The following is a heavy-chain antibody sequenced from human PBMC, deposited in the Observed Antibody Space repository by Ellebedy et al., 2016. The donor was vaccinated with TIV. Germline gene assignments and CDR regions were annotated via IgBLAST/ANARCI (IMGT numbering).Heavy chain of an antibody. CDR2: IIPILDIT. V-gene: IGHV1-69*04. CDR1: GGTFSNSA. Sequence: AASVKVSCKASGGTFSNSAISWVRQASGQGLEWMGRIIPILDITNYAQRFQGRVTITADKSTTTAYMELASLTSDDTAVYYCARWGGYSGTFQGPFDFWGQGTLVTVAS. D-gene: IGHD1-26*01. CDR3: ARWGGYSGTFQGPFDF. J-gene: IGHJ4*02.